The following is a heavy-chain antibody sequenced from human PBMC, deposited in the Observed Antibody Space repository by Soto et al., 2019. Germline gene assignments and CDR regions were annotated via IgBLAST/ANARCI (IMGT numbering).Heavy chain of an antibody. D-gene: IGHD5-12*01. CDR3: ARHEGGYNYYFDY. V-gene: IGHV4-59*08. Sequence: SETLSLTCTVSGGSISSYYWSWIRQPPGKGLEWIGYIYYSGSTNYNPSLKSRVTISVDTSKNQFSLKLSSVTAADTAVYYCARHEGGYNYYFDYWGQGTLVTVSS. CDR1: GGSISSYY. CDR2: IYYSGST. J-gene: IGHJ4*02.